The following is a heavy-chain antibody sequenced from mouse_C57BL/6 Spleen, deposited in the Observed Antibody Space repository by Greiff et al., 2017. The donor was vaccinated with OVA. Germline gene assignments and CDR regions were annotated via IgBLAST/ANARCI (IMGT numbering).Heavy chain of an antibody. Sequence: QVQLQQPGAELVMPGASVKLSCKASGYTFTSYWMHWVKQRPGQGLEWIGEIDPSDSYTNYNQKFKGKSTLTVDKSSSTAYMQLSSLTSEDSAVYYCATYDGDYFDYGGQGTTLTVSS. V-gene: IGHV1-69*01. CDR1: GYTFTSYW. D-gene: IGHD2-12*01. CDR3: ATYDGDYFDY. CDR2: IDPSDSYT. J-gene: IGHJ2*01.